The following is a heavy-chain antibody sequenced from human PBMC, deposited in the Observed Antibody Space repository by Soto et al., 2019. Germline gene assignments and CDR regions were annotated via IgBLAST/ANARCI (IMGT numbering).Heavy chain of an antibody. CDR2: IYYSGST. Sequence: SETLSLTCTVSGGSISSSSYYWGWIRQPPGKGLEWIGSIYYSGSTYYSPSLKSRVTISVDTSKNQFSLKLSSVTAADTAVYYCARHNEYQLLAWFDPWGQGTLVTVSS. CDR3: ARHNEYQLLAWFDP. CDR1: GGSISSSSYY. V-gene: IGHV4-39*01. D-gene: IGHD2-2*01. J-gene: IGHJ5*02.